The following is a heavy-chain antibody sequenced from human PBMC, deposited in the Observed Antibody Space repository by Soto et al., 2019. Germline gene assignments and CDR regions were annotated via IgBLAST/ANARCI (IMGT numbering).Heavy chain of an antibody. CDR3: AKGRWRLLSPTAEYFQH. J-gene: IGHJ1*01. CDR1: GFTFSSYG. V-gene: IGHV3-30*18. D-gene: IGHD3-22*01. Sequence: GGSLRLSCAASGFTFSSYGMHWVRQAPGKGLEWVAVISYDGSNKYYADSVKGRFTISRDNSKNTLYLQMNSLRAEDTAVYYCAKGRWRLLSPTAEYFQHWGQGTLVTVSS. CDR2: ISYDGSNK.